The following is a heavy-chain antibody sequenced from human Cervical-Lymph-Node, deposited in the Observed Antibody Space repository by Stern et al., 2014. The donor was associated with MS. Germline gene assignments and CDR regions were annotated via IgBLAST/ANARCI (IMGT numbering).Heavy chain of an antibody. CDR2: MYPGDSET. CDR3: ARHCAKREQCAFDY. D-gene: IGHD6-19*01. Sequence: VQLVQSGAEVKKPGESLKISCKGFGYSFTSYWIGWVRQMPGKGLEWMGIMYPGDSETRYSPSFQGQVAISADKSISTAYLQWSSLKASDTAMYYCARHCAKREQCAFDYWGQGTLVTVSS. V-gene: IGHV5-51*01. J-gene: IGHJ4*02. CDR1: GYSFTSYW.